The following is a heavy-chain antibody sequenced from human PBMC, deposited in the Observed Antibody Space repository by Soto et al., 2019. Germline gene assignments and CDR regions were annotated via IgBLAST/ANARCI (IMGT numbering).Heavy chain of an antibody. CDR1: GYTFTSYA. CDR3: ARGIAAAGPSYGMDV. Sequence: QVQLVQSGAEVKKPGASVKVSCKASGYTFTSYAMHWVRQAPGQRPEWMGWINAGNGNTKYSQKFQGRVNITRDTSASTAYMELSSVRSEDTGVYYCARGIAAAGPSYGMDVWGQGTTVTVSS. J-gene: IGHJ6*02. V-gene: IGHV1-3*01. D-gene: IGHD6-13*01. CDR2: INAGNGNT.